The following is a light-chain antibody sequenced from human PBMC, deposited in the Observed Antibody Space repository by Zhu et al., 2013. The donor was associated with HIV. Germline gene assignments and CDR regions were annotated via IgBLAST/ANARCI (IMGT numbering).Light chain of an antibody. CDR2: ANS. CDR1: SSNIGGNA. J-gene: IGLJ2*01. V-gene: IGLV1-40*01. CDR3: QSYDSSLTGVV. Sequence: QSVLTQPPSASGTPGQRVTISCSGASSNIGGNAVNWYQQLPGAAPKLLIFANSNRPSGVPDRFSGSKSGTSASLAITGLQAEDEAAYYCQSYDSSLTGVVFGGGTKLTVL.